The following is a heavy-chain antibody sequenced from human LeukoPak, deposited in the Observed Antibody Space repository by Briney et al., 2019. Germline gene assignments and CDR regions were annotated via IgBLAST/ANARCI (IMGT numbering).Heavy chain of an antibody. CDR1: GGSFSGYY. D-gene: IGHD2-2*01. J-gene: IGHJ4*02. Sequence: SETLSLTCAVYGGSFSGYYWSWIRQPPGKGLEWIGEINHSGSTNYNPSLKGRVTISVDTSKNQFSLKLSSVTAADTAVYYCAGIPLHYCSSTSCYLDYWGQGTLVTVSS. CDR2: INHSGST. V-gene: IGHV4-34*01. CDR3: AGIPLHYCSSTSCYLDY.